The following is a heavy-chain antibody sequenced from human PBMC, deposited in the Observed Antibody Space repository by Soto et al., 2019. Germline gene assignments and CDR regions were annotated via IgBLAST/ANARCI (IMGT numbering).Heavy chain of an antibody. CDR1: GYTFTSYD. CDR2: MIPNSGNT. Sequence: QVQLVQSGAEVKKPGASVKVSCKASGYTFTSYDINWVRQATGQGLEWMGWMIPNSGNTGYAQKFQGRVTMTRNTSINTAYMELSSLRSEDTAVYYCARRRRSANNWFDTWGQGTLVSVSS. CDR3: ARRRRSANNWFDT. D-gene: IGHD3-3*01. V-gene: IGHV1-8*01. J-gene: IGHJ5*02.